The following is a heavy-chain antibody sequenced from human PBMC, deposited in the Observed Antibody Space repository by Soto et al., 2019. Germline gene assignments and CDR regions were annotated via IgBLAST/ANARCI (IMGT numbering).Heavy chain of an antibody. CDR1: GDSVTSHY. J-gene: IGHJ3*01. D-gene: IGHD1-1*01. Sequence: PSETLSLTCSFSGDSVTSHYLTWIRQSPEKGLEWIGYMHYTGFSHYNPSLKSRLTISVDRSKNQFTLQLTYVTAADTAVYYCARRDIDHWNQGHAFAFWGQGTMVT. CDR3: ARRDIDHWNQGHAFAF. V-gene: IGHV4-59*08. CDR2: MHYTGFS.